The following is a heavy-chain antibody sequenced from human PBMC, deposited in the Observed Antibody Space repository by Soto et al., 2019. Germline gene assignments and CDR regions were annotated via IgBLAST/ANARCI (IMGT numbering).Heavy chain of an antibody. CDR1: GGSFSGYY. V-gene: IGHV4-34*01. D-gene: IGHD3-3*01. CDR3: ARATYYDFWSGYSKGWFDP. Sequence: SETLSLTCAVYGGSFSGYYWSWIRQPPGKGLEWIGEINHSGSTNYNPSLKSRVTISVDTSKNQFSLKLSSVTAADTAVYYCARATYYDFWSGYSKGWFDPWGQGTLVTVSS. J-gene: IGHJ5*02. CDR2: INHSGST.